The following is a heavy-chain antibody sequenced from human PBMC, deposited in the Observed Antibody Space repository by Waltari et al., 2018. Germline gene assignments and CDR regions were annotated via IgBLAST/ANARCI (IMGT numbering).Heavy chain of an antibody. CDR2: IYSGGST. CDR3: GSGSAWYGYFDL. CDR1: GFTVSGKY. D-gene: IGHD6-19*01. J-gene: IGHJ2*01. Sequence: EVQLVESGGGLIQPGGSLRLSCAASGFTVSGKYMIWVRQAPGKGLEWGSVIYSGGSTYYADSVKGRVTISRDTSRNTLYLQMNSLRAEDTAVYYCGSGSAWYGYFDLWGRGTLVTVSS. V-gene: IGHV3-53*01.